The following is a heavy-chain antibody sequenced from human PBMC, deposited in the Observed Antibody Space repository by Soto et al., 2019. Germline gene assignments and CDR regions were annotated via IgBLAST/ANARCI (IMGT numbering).Heavy chain of an antibody. J-gene: IGHJ4*02. V-gene: IGHV3-7*03. CDR2: IKYDGSEI. D-gene: IGHD6-19*01. CDR1: GFTFRSSW. CDR3: VNSYAARGWYEGSDY. Sequence: GGSLRLSCAASGFTFRSSWMSWVRLRPGNGLEWVANIKYDGSEIYYVDSVKGRFTISRDNAKNTLHLQMSSLRVEDTAVYYCVNSYAARGWYEGSDYWGRGTVVTVSS.